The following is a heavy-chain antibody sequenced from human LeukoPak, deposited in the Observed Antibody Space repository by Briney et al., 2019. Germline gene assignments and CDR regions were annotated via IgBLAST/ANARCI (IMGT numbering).Heavy chain of an antibody. CDR1: GFTFSSYG. J-gene: IGHJ4*02. D-gene: IGHD2-15*01. CDR3: AREDCSGASCYAGY. Sequence: GGSLRISCAASGFTFSSYGMPWVRQAPGKGLEWVAVISYDGSNKYYADSVKGRFTISRDNSKNTLYLQMNSLRAEDTAVFYCAREDCSGASCYAGYWGQGTLVTVSS. V-gene: IGHV3-30*03. CDR2: ISYDGSNK.